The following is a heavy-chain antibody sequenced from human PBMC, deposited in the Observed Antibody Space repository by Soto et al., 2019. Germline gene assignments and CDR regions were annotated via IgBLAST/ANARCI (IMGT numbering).Heavy chain of an antibody. Sequence: EVQLLESGGGLVQPGGSLRLSCAASGFTSSSYALSWVRQAPGKGLEWVSVISGSGDSTFYADSVKGRFTISRDNSKNTFYLQTNSLRAEDTAVYYCAKGSSSSDYSPSDYWGQGTLVTVSS. CDR3: AKGSSSSDYSPSDY. V-gene: IGHV3-23*01. J-gene: IGHJ4*02. CDR2: ISGSGDST. D-gene: IGHD3-22*01. CDR1: GFTSSSYA.